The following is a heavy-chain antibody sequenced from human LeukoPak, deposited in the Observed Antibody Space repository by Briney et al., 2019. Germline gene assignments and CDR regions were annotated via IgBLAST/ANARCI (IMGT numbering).Heavy chain of an antibody. J-gene: IGHJ5*02. D-gene: IGHD5-18*01. CDR1: GGSISSYY. CDR2: IYYSGST. Sequence: PSETLSLTCTVSGGSISSYYWSWIRQPPGKGLEWIGYIYYSGSTNYNPSLKSRVTISVDTSKNQFSLKLSSVTAADTAVYYCAREIEDSYGQSWFDPWGQGTLVTVSS. V-gene: IGHV4-59*01. CDR3: AREIEDSYGQSWFDP.